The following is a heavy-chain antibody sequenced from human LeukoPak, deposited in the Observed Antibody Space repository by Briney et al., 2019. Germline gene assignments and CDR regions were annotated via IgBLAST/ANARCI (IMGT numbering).Heavy chain of an antibody. D-gene: IGHD2-2*01. CDR2: ISPTSIDI. J-gene: IGHJ4*02. CDR1: GFSFSDYS. V-gene: IGHV3-48*02. Sequence: GGSLRLSCAASGFSFSDYSMTWVRQAPGQGLEWVSYISPTSIDISYADSVKGRFTISRDNDKNSLYLQMNILRYEDTALYYCARAAYASSPDYWGQGTLVTVSS. CDR3: ARAAYASSPDY.